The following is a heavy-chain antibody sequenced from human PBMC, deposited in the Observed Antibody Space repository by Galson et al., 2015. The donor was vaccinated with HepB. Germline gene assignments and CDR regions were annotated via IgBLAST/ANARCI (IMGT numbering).Heavy chain of an antibody. Sequence: SLRLSCAASGFTFNYHAMNWVRQAPGKGLEWVASISGSGGSTYYADSEKGRFTVSRDNSLDTVDLQMDSLRVDDTAVYYCAKDYLPYYDRWGSYSDLYYFDYWGQGTLVTVSS. CDR1: GFTFNYHA. V-gene: IGHV3-23*01. D-gene: IGHD3-22*01. CDR3: AKDYLPYYDRWGSYSDLYYFDY. J-gene: IGHJ4*02. CDR2: ISGSGGST.